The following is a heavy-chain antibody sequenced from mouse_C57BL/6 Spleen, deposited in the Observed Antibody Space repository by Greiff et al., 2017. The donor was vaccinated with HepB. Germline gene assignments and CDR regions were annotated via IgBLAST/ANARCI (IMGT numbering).Heavy chain of an antibody. D-gene: IGHD1-1*01. CDR3: ARHPNYGSSYYYAMDY. J-gene: IGHJ4*01. V-gene: IGHV5-6*01. CDR1: GFTFSSYG. Sequence: EVKLMESGGDLVKPGGSLKLSCAASGFTFSSYGMSWVRQTPDKRLEWVATISSGGSYTYYPDSVKGRCTISRDNAKNTLYLQMSSLKSEDTAMYYCARHPNYGSSYYYAMDYWGQGTSVTVAS. CDR2: ISSGGSYT.